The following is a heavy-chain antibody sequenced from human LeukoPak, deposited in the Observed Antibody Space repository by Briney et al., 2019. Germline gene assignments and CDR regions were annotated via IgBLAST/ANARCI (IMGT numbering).Heavy chain of an antibody. V-gene: IGHV3-23*01. CDR3: AKDVAHIAVTGTGWFDL. Sequence: GGSLRLSCAASGFTFSSYAMSWVSQAPGKGREWVSGMRGSGGTTYYVESVKGRFTISRDNSKNTLYLQMNSLRAEDTAVYYCAKDVAHIAVTGTGWFDLGGQGTQVTVSS. J-gene: IGHJ5*02. D-gene: IGHD6-19*01. CDR1: GFTFSSYA. CDR2: MRGSGGTT.